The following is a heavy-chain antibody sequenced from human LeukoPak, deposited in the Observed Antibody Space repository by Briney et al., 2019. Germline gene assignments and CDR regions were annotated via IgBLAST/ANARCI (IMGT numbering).Heavy chain of an antibody. D-gene: IGHD6-13*01. CDR2: VYGGNT. J-gene: IGHJ5*02. CDR1: GGSFSGYY. Sequence: SETLSLTCAVYGGSFSGYYWSWVRQPPGKGPEWIGSVYGGNTYYNPSLKSRVTISVDTSKNQFSLKLSSVTAADTAVYYCARHGAPSVAAAGTNNWFDPWGQGTLVTVSS. V-gene: IGHV4-34*01. CDR3: ARHGAPSVAAAGTNNWFDP.